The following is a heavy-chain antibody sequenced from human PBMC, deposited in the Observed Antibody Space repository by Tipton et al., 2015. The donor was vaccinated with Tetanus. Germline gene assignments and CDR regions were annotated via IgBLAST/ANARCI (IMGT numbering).Heavy chain of an antibody. D-gene: IGHD2-15*01. CDR3: ARDQGVVITASIFDY. CDR2: VSFDGKFQ. CDR1: GFTFSNHW. V-gene: IGHV3-30*03. Sequence: RSLRLSCAASGFTFSNHWMTWVRQAPGKGLEWMAVVSFDGKFQYNADSVKGRFTVSRDNSKNTLYLQMNNLRVEDTAVYYCARDQGVVITASIFDYWGQGTLVTVSS. J-gene: IGHJ4*02.